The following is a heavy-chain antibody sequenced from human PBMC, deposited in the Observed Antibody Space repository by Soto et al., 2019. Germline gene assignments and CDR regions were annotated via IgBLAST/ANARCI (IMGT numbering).Heavy chain of an antibody. CDR3: AKTANVWLSAFDI. Sequence: EVQLLESGGGLVQPGGSLRLSCAASGFTFSSYAMSWVRQAPGKGLEWVSAISGSGGTTYYAASVKGRFTFSRDNSKNTLYLQMHRPTADDTAVYYCAKTANVWLSAFDIRGQGTMVTVSS. V-gene: IGHV3-23*01. CDR1: GFTFSSYA. J-gene: IGHJ3*02. CDR2: ISGSGGTT. D-gene: IGHD3-9*01.